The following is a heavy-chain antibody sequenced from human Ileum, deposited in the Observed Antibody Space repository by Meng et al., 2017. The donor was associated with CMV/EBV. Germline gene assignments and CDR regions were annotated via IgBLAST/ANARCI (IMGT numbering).Heavy chain of an antibody. CDR3: ATFALGF. V-gene: IGHV3-15*01. J-gene: IGHJ4*02. Sequence: RLSWSASGLTFSSAWVTWVREARGKGLEWVGRIIGKADGGTIDYGAPVQGRFTISRDDSKNTLSLEMNSLKIEDTAVYYCATFALGFWGQGTLVTVSS. CDR1: GLTFSSAW. D-gene: IGHD3-3*02. CDR2: IIGKADGGTI.